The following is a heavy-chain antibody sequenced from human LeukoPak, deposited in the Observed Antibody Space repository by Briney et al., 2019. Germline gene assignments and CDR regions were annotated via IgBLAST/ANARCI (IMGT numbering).Heavy chain of an antibody. V-gene: IGHV4-34*01. CDR1: GGSFSGYY. D-gene: IGHD6-13*01. CDR2: INHSGST. J-gene: IGHJ3*02. CDR3: ATLYTYSSSWYPPGAFDI. Sequence: PSETLSLTCAVYGGSFSGYYWSWIRQPPGKGLEWIGEINHSGSTNYNPSLKSRVTISVDTSKNQFSLKLSSVTAADTAVYYCATLYTYSSSWYPPGAFDIWGQGTMVTVSS.